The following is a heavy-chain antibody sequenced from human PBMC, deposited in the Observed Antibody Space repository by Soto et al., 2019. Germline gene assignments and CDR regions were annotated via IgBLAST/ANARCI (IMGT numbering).Heavy chain of an antibody. V-gene: IGHV4-34*01. Sequence: QVQLQQWGAGLLKPSETLSLTCAVYGGSFSGYYWSWIRQPPGKGLEWIGEINHSGSTNYNPSLKSRVTISVDTSKNQFFLKLSSVTAADTAVYYCARGGDYENDYWGQGTLVTVSS. D-gene: IGHD4-17*01. CDR2: INHSGST. CDR3: ARGGDYENDY. J-gene: IGHJ4*02. CDR1: GGSFSGYY.